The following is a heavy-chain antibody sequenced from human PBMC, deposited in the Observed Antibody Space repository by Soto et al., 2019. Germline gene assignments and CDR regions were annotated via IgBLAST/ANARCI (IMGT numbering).Heavy chain of an antibody. V-gene: IGHV3-23*01. CDR3: ARKVAGSV. J-gene: IGHJ4*02. Sequence: EMHLLESGGGLVHPGGSLRLSCAASGFTVSSFPMTWVRQAPGKGLEWFSSIDSSGDGSSYADSVKGRFTISRDSSKNMLFLQMSSLRAEDTAVYYCARKVAGSVWGQGTLVTVSS. CDR2: IDSSGDGS. D-gene: IGHD6-19*01. CDR1: GFTVSSFP.